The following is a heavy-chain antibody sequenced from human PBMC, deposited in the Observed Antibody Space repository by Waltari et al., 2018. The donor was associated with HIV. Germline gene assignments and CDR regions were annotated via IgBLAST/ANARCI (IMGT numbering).Heavy chain of an antibody. CDR1: GFTFDDYA. V-gene: IGHV3-9*01. J-gene: IGHJ4*02. D-gene: IGHD4-17*01. CDR3: AKGVTYGDYVTPFDY. Sequence: EVQLVESGGGLVQPGRSLRLSCAASGFTFDDYAMHWVRQAPGKGLEWVSGSNWTSGSIGKAGSVKGRFTISRDNANNSLYLQMHRLRVEDTAFYYCAKGVTYGDYVTPFDYWGQGTLVTVSS. CDR2: SNWTSGSI.